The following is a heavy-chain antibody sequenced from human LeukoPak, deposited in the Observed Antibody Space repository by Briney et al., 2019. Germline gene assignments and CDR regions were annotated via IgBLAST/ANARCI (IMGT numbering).Heavy chain of an antibody. J-gene: IGHJ6*03. V-gene: IGHV4-4*02. CDR2: IYHSGST. CDR1: GGSISSSNW. Sequence: SGTLSLTCAVSGGSISSSNWWSWVRQPPGKGLEWIGEIYHSGSTNYNPSLKSRVTISVDKSKNQFSLKLSSVTAADTAVYYCARDPVHCSSTSCSPGMDAWGKGTTVTVSS. CDR3: ARDPVHCSSTSCSPGMDA. D-gene: IGHD2-2*01.